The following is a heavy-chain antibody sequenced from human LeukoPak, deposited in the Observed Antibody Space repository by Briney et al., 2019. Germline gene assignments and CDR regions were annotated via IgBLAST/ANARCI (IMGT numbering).Heavy chain of an antibody. CDR2: IYYSGST. Sequence: SETLSLTCTVSGGSISSYYWSWIRQPPGKGLEWIGYIYYSGSTNYNPSLKSRVTISVDTSKNQFSLKLSSVTAADTAVYYCARDSGASKRYCSSTSCYGWFDPWGQGTLVTVSS. CDR1: GGSISSYY. D-gene: IGHD2-2*01. V-gene: IGHV4-59*12. J-gene: IGHJ5*02. CDR3: ARDSGASKRYCSSTSCYGWFDP.